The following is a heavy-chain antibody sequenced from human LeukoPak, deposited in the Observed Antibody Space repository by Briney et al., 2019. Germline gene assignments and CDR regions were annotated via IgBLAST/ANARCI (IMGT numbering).Heavy chain of an antibody. CDR2: IYSGGST. V-gene: IGHV3-66*01. CDR1: GFAVSSNY. J-gene: IGHJ4*02. D-gene: IGHD5-12*01. Sequence: GGSLRLSCGASGFAVSSNYMSWVRQAPGKGLEWVAVIYSGGSTNYADSVKGRFTISRDNSKNTLYLLMNSLRAEDTAVYYCAIRKSGNAIDYWGQGTLVTVAS. CDR3: AIRKSGNAIDY.